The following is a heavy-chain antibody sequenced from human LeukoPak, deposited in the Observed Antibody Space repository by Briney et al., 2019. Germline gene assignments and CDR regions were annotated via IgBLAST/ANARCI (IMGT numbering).Heavy chain of an antibody. CDR2: IYHSGST. J-gene: IGHJ1*01. CDR1: GGSISSSNW. Sequence: SETLSLTCTVSGGSISSSNWWSWVRQPPGKGLEWIGEIYHSGSTNYNPSLKSRVTISVDKSKNQFSLKLSSVTAADTAVYYCARVGEAYSSSWVEYFQHWGQGTLVTVSS. D-gene: IGHD6-13*01. CDR3: ARVGEAYSSSWVEYFQH. V-gene: IGHV4-4*02.